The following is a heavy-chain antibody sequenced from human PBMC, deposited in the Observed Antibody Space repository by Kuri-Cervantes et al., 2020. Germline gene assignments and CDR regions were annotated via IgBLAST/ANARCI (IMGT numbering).Heavy chain of an antibody. CDR3: ARTPHGGYGDCGLIAIHAFDI. J-gene: IGHJ3*02. V-gene: IGHV4-34*01. CDR1: GGSFSGYY. CDR2: IYHSGST. D-gene: IGHD2-21*01. Sequence: SETLSLTCAVYGGSFSGYYWSWIRQPPGKGLEWIGSIYHSGSTYYNPSLKSRVTISVDTSKNQFSLKLSSVTAADTAVYYCARTPHGGYGDCGLIAIHAFDIWGQGTMVTVSS.